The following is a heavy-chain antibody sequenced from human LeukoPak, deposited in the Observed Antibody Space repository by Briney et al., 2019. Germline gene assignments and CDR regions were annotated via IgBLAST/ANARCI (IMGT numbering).Heavy chain of an antibody. CDR3: ARGAHYCSGGSCYSESDY. CDR1: GYTFTGYY. CDR2: INPNSGGT. Sequence: GASVKVSCKASGYTFTGYYMHWVRQAPGQGLEWMGRINPNSGGTNYAQKFQGRVTMTRDTSISTAYMELSRLRSDDTAVYYCARGAHYCSGGSCYSESDYWGQGTLVTVSS. V-gene: IGHV1-2*06. J-gene: IGHJ4*02. D-gene: IGHD2-15*01.